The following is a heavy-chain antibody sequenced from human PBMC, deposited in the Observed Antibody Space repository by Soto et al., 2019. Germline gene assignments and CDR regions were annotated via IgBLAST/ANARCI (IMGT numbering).Heavy chain of an antibody. CDR3: TTEFGYSRGQSDH. J-gene: IGHJ4*02. CDR1: GFTFNSAW. D-gene: IGHD6-19*01. CDR2: LKGKSVGDTI. V-gene: IGHV3-15*07. Sequence: EVQLVESGGGLVKPGESLRLSCAASGFTFNSAWMGWVRQAPGKGLEWVGRLKGKSVGDTIDYAAPVTGRFTISSDDSKNTLYLQMNSLKIEYTAVYYCTTEFGYSRGQSDHWGQGTLVTVSS.